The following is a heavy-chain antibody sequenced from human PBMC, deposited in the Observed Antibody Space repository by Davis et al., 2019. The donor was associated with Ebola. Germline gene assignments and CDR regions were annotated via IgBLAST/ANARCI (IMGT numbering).Heavy chain of an antibody. D-gene: IGHD2-2*01. CDR2: IYPGDSDT. CDR1: GYSFTSYW. Sequence: PGGSLRLSCKGSGYSFTSYWIGWVRQMPGKGLEWMGIIYPGDSDTRYSPSFQGQVTISADKSISTAYLQWSSLKASDTAMYYCARKYCSSTSCYGGWDYWGQGTLVTVSS. CDR3: ARKYCSSTSCYGGWDY. J-gene: IGHJ4*02. V-gene: IGHV5-51*01.